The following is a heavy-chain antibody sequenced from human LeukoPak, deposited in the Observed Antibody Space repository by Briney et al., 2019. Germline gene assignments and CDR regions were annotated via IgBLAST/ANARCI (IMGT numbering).Heavy chain of an antibody. CDR1: GFTFSSYA. V-gene: IGHV3-23*01. D-gene: IGHD1-26*01. CDR3: ARDYSGSYYDY. Sequence: PGGSLRLSCAASGFTFSSYAMSWVRRAPGKGLEWVSGISGSGGSTYYADSVKGRFTISRDNAKNSLYLQMNSLRAEDTAVYYCARDYSGSYYDYWGQGTLVTVSS. J-gene: IGHJ4*02. CDR2: ISGSGGST.